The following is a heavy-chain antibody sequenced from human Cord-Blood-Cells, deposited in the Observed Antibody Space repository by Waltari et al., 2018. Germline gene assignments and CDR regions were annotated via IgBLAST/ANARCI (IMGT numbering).Heavy chain of an antibody. CDR3: AKPRNGDDAFDI. CDR1: GFTFSSYG. J-gene: IGHJ3*02. V-gene: IGHV3-30*18. CDR2: ISYDGNNK. D-gene: IGHD1-1*01. Sequence: QVQLVESGGGVVQPGRSLRLSCAASGFTFSSYGMHWGRQAPGKGLEWVAVISYDGNNKYYADSVKGRFTISRDNSKNTLYLQMNSLRAEDTAVYYCAKPRNGDDAFDIWGQGTMVTVSS.